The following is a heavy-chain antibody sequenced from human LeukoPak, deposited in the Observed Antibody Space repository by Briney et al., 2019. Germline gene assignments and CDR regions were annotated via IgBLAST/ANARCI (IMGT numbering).Heavy chain of an antibody. J-gene: IGHJ4*02. V-gene: IGHV3-30*04. CDR1: GFTFSSYA. D-gene: IGHD6-19*01. Sequence: GGSLRLSCAASGFTFSSYAMHWVRQAPGKGLEWVAVISYDGSNKYYADSVKGRFTISRDNSKNTLYLQMNSLRAEDTAVYYCARGQRWLVRLGDYWGQGTLVTASS. CDR2: ISYDGSNK. CDR3: ARGQRWLVRLGDY.